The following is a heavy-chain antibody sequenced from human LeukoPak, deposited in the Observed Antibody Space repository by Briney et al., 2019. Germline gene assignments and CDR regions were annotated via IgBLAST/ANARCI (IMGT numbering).Heavy chain of an antibody. CDR3: ARAPDIAEDFDY. CDR1: GYSISSGYY. D-gene: IGHD3-9*01. CDR2: IYHSGST. Sequence: SETLSLTCAVSGYSISSGYYWGWIRQPPGKGLEWIGSIYHSGSTYYNPSLKSRVTISADTSKNQFSLKLSSVTAADTAVYYCARAPDIAEDFDYWGQGTLVTVSS. J-gene: IGHJ4*02. V-gene: IGHV4-38-2*01.